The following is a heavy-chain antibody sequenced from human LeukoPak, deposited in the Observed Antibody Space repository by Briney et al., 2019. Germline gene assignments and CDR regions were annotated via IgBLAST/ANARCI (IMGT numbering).Heavy chain of an antibody. J-gene: IGHJ4*02. CDR3: ARDNGYCSGGSCYGY. CDR1: GGSISSYY. D-gene: IGHD2-15*01. Sequence: PSETLSLTCTVSGGSISSYYWSWIRQPPGKGPEWIGYIYYSGSTNYNPSLKSRVTISVDTSKNQFSLKLSSVTAADTAVYYCARDNGYCSGGSCYGYWGQGTLVTVSS. CDR2: IYYSGST. V-gene: IGHV4-59*01.